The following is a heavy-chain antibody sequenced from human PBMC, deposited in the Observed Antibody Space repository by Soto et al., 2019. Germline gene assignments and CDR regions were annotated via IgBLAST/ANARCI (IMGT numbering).Heavy chain of an antibody. V-gene: IGHV4-39*01. CDR1: DDSINSDKYY. CDR2: IYYRGNA. Sequence: SETLSLTCTVSDDSINSDKYYWGLNHQPPGKGLEWIGSIYYRGNAYYNPSLQTRVTISLDKSKSQFSLKLNSVTAADSAVYFCARLEGLATISYYFDFWGPGALVTVSS. J-gene: IGHJ4*02. CDR3: ARLEGLATISYYFDF. D-gene: IGHD3-9*01.